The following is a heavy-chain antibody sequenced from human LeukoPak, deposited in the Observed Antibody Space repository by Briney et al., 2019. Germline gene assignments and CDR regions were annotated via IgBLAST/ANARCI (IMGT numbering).Heavy chain of an antibody. V-gene: IGHV3-23*01. CDR3: AKRGDGYFYYFDY. CDR1: GFTFSSYA. Sequence: GGSLRLSCAASGFTFSSYAMNWVRQAPGKGLEWVSTISGSGGSTYYADSVKGRFTISRDNSKNTLYLQMNSLRAQDTAVYYCAKRGDGYFYYFDYWGQGTLVTVSS. CDR2: ISGSGGST. J-gene: IGHJ4*02. D-gene: IGHD5-24*01.